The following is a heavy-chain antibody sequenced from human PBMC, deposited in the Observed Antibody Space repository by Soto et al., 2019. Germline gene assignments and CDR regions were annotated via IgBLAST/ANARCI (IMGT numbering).Heavy chain of an antibody. J-gene: IGHJ6*02. CDR3: ARDPEEWLLSWGPAGVEPTLDEKTGADYYYGMDV. CDR1: GFTFSSYA. CDR2: ISYDGSNK. V-gene: IGHV3-30-3*01. Sequence: PGGSLRLSCAASGFTFSSYAMHWVRQATGKGLEWVAVISYDGSNKYYADSVKGRFTISRDNSKNTLYLQMNSLRAEDTAVYYCARDPEEWLLSWGPAGVEPTLDEKTGADYYYGMDVWGQGTTVTVSS. D-gene: IGHD3-3*01.